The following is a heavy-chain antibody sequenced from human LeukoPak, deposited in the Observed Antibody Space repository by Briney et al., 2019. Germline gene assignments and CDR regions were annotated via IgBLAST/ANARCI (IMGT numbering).Heavy chain of an antibody. CDR3: ARGRYSSGWYLPNWFDP. V-gene: IGHV3-11*01. D-gene: IGHD6-19*01. CDR2: ISSSGSTI. J-gene: IGHJ5*02. Sequence: PGGSLRLSCAASGFTFSDYYMSWIRQAPGRGLEWVSYISSSGSTIYYADSVKGRFTISRDNAKNSLYLQMNSLRAEDTAVYYCARGRYSSGWYLPNWFDPWGQGTLVTVSS. CDR1: GFTFSDYY.